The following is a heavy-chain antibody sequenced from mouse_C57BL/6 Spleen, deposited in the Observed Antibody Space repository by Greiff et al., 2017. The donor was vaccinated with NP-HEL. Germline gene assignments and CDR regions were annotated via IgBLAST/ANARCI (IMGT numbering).Heavy chain of an antibody. CDR1: GFTFSSYG. V-gene: IGHV5-6*02. D-gene: IGHD2-3*01. CDR3: ARHPPSYDGYYRDYFDY. CDR2: ISSGGSYT. J-gene: IGHJ2*01. Sequence: DVKLVESGGDLVKPGGSLKLSCAASGFTFSSYGMSWVRQTPDKRLEWVATISSGGSYTYYPDSVKGRFTISRDNAKNTLYLQMSSLKSEDTAMYYCARHPPSYDGYYRDYFDYWGQGTTLTVSS.